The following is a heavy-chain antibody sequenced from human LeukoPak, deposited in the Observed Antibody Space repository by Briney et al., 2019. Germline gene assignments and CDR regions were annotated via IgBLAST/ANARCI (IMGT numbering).Heavy chain of an antibody. J-gene: IGHJ4*02. CDR1: GGSISSSSYC. CDR3: ARSHYDFWSGYQQGGFDY. Sequence: SETLSLTCTVSGGSISSSSYCWGWLRQPPGKGLEWIGSIYYSGSTYYNPSLKSRVTISVDTSKNQFSLKLSSVTAADTAVYYCARSHYDFWSGYQQGGFDYWGQGTLVTVSS. D-gene: IGHD3-3*01. CDR2: IYYSGST. V-gene: IGHV4-39*01.